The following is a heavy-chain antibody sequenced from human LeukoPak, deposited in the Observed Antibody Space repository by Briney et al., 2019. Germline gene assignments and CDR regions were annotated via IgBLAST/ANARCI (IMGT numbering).Heavy chain of an antibody. CDR1: GGIFSSYA. J-gene: IGHJ6*03. V-gene: IGHV1-69*05. Sequence: ASVKVSCKASGGIFSSYAISWVRQAPGQGLEWMGGIIPIFGTANYAQKFQGRVTITTDESTSTAYMELSSRRSEDTGVYYCAGGAIAAAGHPRAYYYYYYMDVWGKGTTVTVSS. CDR3: AGGAIAAAGHPRAYYYYYYMDV. D-gene: IGHD6-13*01. CDR2: IIPIFGTA.